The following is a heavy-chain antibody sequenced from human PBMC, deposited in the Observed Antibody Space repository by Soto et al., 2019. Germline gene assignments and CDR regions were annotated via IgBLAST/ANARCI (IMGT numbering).Heavy chain of an antibody. Sequence: EVHLLESGGGLVQPGGSLRLSCAGSGFPFSSYAMSWVRQAPEKGLEWVSALRDSGVSPYYADSVKGRFTISRDNSKNTLYLQMDSLRVEDTALYYCAKRTSDSYGRNYGMDVWGQGTTVTVSS. CDR2: LRDSGVSP. V-gene: IGHV3-23*01. CDR1: GFPFSSYA. D-gene: IGHD5-18*01. J-gene: IGHJ6*02. CDR3: AKRTSDSYGRNYGMDV.